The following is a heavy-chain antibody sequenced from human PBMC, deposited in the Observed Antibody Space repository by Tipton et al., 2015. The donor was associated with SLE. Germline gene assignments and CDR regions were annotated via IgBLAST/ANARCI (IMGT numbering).Heavy chain of an antibody. CDR2: ISRDGTEE. Sequence: SLRLSCMASGFTSSHYWIAWVRQAPGKGLGWVARISRDGTEEHYVDSVRGRFTVSRDGAKHSIHLQMNSLRVEDTAVYFCVRDLGYCLDGICVWGQGTLVTVSS. CDR3: VRDLGYCLDGICV. J-gene: IGHJ4*02. CDR1: GFTSSHYW. V-gene: IGHV3-7*01. D-gene: IGHD2-15*01.